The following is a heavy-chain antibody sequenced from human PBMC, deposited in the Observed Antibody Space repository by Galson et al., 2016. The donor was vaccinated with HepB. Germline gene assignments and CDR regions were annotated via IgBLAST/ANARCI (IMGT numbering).Heavy chain of an antibody. V-gene: IGHV3-33*01. J-gene: IGHJ4*02. CDR3: ARWLGGRNGCLDY. Sequence: SLRLSCAASGFTFRNNGMHWVRQAPGKGLERVAFIWFDGRNENHAESVRGRFSISRDNSKNILYLQMNSLRADDTAVYYCARWLGGRNGCLDYWGQGTLVTVSS. CDR1: GFTFRNNG. D-gene: IGHD2-8*01. CDR2: IWFDGRNE.